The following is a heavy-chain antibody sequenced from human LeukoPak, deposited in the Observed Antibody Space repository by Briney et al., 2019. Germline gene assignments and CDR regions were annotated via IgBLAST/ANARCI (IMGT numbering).Heavy chain of an antibody. J-gene: IGHJ4*02. CDR1: GYTLTELS. CDR2: FDPEDGET. Sequence: ASVKVSCKVSGYTLTELSMHWVRQAPGKGLEWMGGFDPEDGETIYAQKFQGRVTMTEDASTDTAYMELSSLRSEDTAVYYCATPPSIAVAGYFDYWGQGTLVTVSS. D-gene: IGHD6-19*01. CDR3: ATPPSIAVAGYFDY. V-gene: IGHV1-24*01.